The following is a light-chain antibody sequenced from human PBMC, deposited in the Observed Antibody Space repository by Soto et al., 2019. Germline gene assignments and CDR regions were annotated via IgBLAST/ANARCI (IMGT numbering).Light chain of an antibody. CDR3: QQYDTSPRT. CDR1: QSLRTNS. CDR2: GVY. Sequence: EMVLTQSPGTLSCSQGERATVAGRSSQSLRTNSLAWYQQKPGQAPRLLISGVYSRAAGIPDRFSGSGSGTDLTLTISRLEPEDFAVYSCQQYDTSPRTFGEGTKV. J-gene: IGKJ1*01. V-gene: IGKV3-20*01.